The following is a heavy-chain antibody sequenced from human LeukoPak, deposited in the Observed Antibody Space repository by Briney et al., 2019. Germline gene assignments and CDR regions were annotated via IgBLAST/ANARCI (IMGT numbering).Heavy chain of an antibody. CDR1: GFTFSSYA. CDR3: AKGRSSGWYYFDY. Sequence: GGSLRLSCAASGFTFSSYAMSWVRQAPGKGLERVSAISGSGGSTYYAHSVKGRFTIYRDKSKNTLYLQMNSLRAEDTAVYYCAKGRSSGWYYFDYWGQGTLVTVSS. V-gene: IGHV3-23*01. CDR2: ISGSGGST. J-gene: IGHJ4*02. D-gene: IGHD6-19*01.